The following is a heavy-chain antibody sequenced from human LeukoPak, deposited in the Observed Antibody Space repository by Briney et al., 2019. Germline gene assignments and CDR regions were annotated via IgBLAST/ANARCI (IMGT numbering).Heavy chain of an antibody. J-gene: IGHJ4*02. CDR2: IKTKTDGDRT. CDR3: VWGPARIRY. D-gene: IGHD3-16*01. V-gene: IGHV3-15*01. CDR1: GFTFSNAW. Sequence: GGSLRLSCVVSGFTFSNAWMSWIRQAPGKGLEWVGRIKTKTDGDRTDYAAPVEGRFTISRADSKNTLSLQMNSLKTEDTAVYYCVWGPARIRYWGQGTLVTVSS.